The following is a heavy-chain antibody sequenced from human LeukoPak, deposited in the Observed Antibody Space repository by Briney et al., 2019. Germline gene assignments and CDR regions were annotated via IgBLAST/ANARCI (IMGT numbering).Heavy chain of an antibody. D-gene: IGHD2-2*01. V-gene: IGHV4-34*01. CDR3: ARAGYYQNWFDP. J-gene: IGHJ5*02. CDR2: INHSGST. Sequence: SETLSLTCTVYGGSFSGYYWSWIRQPPGKVLEWIGEINHSGSTNYNPSLKSRVTISVDTSKNQFSLKLSSVTAADTAVYYCARAGYYQNWFDPWGQGTLVTVSS. CDR1: GGSFSGYY.